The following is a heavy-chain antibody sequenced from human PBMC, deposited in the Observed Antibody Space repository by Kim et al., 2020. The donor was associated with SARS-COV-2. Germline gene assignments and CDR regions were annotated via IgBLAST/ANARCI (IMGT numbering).Heavy chain of an antibody. D-gene: IGHD3-22*01. Sequence: SETLSLTCTVAGGSISSSSYYWGWIRQPPGKGLEWIGSMDYSGSTYYNPSLKSRVTISVDTSKNQFSLKLSSVTAADTAVYYCAREYDSSGYYIGYWGQGTLVTVSS. J-gene: IGHJ4*02. CDR2: MDYSGST. CDR3: AREYDSSGYYIGY. CDR1: GGSISSSSYY. V-gene: IGHV4-39*02.